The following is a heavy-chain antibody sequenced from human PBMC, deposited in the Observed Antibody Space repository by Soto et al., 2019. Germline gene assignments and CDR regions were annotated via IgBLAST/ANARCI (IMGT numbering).Heavy chain of an antibody. Sequence: QVQLQESGPGLVKPSETLSLTCTVSGGSISSYYWSWIRQPPGKGLEWIGYIYYSGSTNYNPSLKSRVTISVDTSKNQFSLKLSSVTAADTAVYYCARPDSGTYGDHFDYWGQGTLVTVSS. CDR2: IYYSGST. D-gene: IGHD1-26*01. J-gene: IGHJ4*02. V-gene: IGHV4-59*01. CDR1: GGSISSYY. CDR3: ARPDSGTYGDHFDY.